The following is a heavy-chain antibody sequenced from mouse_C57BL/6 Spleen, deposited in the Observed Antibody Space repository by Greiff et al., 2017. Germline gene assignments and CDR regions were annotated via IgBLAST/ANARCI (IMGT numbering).Heavy chain of an antibody. CDR2: ISSGGDYI. Sequence: EVKVVESGEGLVKPGGSLKLSCAASGFTFSSYAMSWVRQTPEKRLEWVAYISSGGDYIYYADTVKGRFTISRDNARNTLYLQMSSLKSEDTAMYYCTRAFITTVGYYFDYWGQGTTLTVSS. J-gene: IGHJ2*01. CDR1: GFTFSSYA. D-gene: IGHD1-1*01. V-gene: IGHV5-9-1*02. CDR3: TRAFITTVGYYFDY.